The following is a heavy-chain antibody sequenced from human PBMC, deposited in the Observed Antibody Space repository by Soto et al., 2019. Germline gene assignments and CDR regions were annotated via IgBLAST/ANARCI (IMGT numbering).Heavy chain of an antibody. V-gene: IGHV1-2*02. Sequence: QLHLVQSGAVVKKPGASVTVSCSASGYPVTAYYMHWVRQAPGRGLEWMGGINPATGAAKYTQTFQGRVNMTRDTSTDTVFMEPSGLTSEDTAVFYWAGGGGVGVAGSAAFDMWGQGTLVTVSS. J-gene: IGHJ3*02. CDR3: AGGGGVGVAGSAAFDM. CDR1: GYPVTAYY. CDR2: INPATGAA. D-gene: IGHD3-3*01.